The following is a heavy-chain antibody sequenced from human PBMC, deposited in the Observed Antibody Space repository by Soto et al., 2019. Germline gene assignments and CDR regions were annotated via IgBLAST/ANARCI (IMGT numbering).Heavy chain of an antibody. CDR3: ARGRYNWNY. V-gene: IGHV4-34*01. Sequence: PETLSLTCAVYGGSFSGYYWSWIRQPPGKGLEWIGEINHSGSTNYNPSLKGRVTISVDTSKNQFSLKLSSVTAADTAVYYCARGRYNWNYWGQGTRVTSPQ. CDR1: GGSFSGYY. J-gene: IGHJ4*02. CDR2: INHSGST. D-gene: IGHD1-20*01.